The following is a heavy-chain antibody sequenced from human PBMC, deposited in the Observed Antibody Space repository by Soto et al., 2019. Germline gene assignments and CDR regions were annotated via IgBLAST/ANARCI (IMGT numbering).Heavy chain of an antibody. CDR2: ISGSGGST. V-gene: IGHV3-23*01. CDR3: AKNLWDLVVVPAAKIAIGMDV. D-gene: IGHD2-2*01. J-gene: IGHJ6*02. CDR1: GFTFSSYA. Sequence: PGGSLRLSCAASGFTFSSYAMSWVRQAPGKGLEWVSAISGSGGSTYYADSVKGRFTISRDNSKNTLYLQMNSLRAEDTAVYYCAKNLWDLVVVPAAKIAIGMDVWGQGTTVTVSS.